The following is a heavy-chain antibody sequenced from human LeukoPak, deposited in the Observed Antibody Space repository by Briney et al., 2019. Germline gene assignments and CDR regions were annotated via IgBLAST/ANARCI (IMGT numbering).Heavy chain of an antibody. Sequence: PGASLRLSCAASGFTFSSYAMSWVRQAPGKGLEWVSAISGSGGSTYYADSVKGRFTISRDNSKNTLYLQMNSLRGEDTAVYHCAKASAGCYDTSGYPFQHWGQGTLVTVSS. CDR3: AKASAGCYDTSGYPFQH. CDR2: ISGSGGST. V-gene: IGHV3-23*01. J-gene: IGHJ1*01. CDR1: GFTFSSYA. D-gene: IGHD3-22*01.